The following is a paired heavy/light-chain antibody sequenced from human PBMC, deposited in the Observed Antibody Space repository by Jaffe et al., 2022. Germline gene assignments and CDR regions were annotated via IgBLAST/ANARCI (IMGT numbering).Light chain of an antibody. CDR3: QQYGSSHLT. CDR2: GAS. CDR1: QSVSSSY. V-gene: IGKV3-20*01. Sequence: EIVLTQSPGTLSLSPGERATLSCRASQSVSSSYLAWYQQKPGQAPRLLIYGASSRATGIPDRFSGSGSGTDFTLTISRLEPEDFAVYYCQQYGSSHLTFGGGTKVEIK. J-gene: IGKJ4*01.
Heavy chain of an antibody. CDR2: INHSGST. CDR3: ARGRRRYSGYDWARYYFDY. Sequence: QVQLQQWGAGLLKPSETLSLTCAVYGGSFSGYYWSWIRQPPGKGLEWIGEINHSGSTNYNPSLKSRVTISVDTSKNQFSLKLSSVTAADTAVYYCARGRRRYSGYDWARYYFDYWGQGTLVTVSS. CDR1: GGSFSGYY. D-gene: IGHD5-12*01. V-gene: IGHV4-34*01. J-gene: IGHJ4*02.